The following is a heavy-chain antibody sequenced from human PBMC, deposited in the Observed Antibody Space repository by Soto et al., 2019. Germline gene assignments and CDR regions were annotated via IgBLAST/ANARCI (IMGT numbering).Heavy chain of an antibody. V-gene: IGHV4-30-4*01. CDR3: ARTDYGTAYFDP. CDR1: GDSISRGNHY. D-gene: IGHD3-10*01. CDR2: IFYSGTA. Sequence: SETLSLTCTVSGDSISRGNHYWSWIRQPPGKGLEWIGYIFYSGTAYYNPSLKSRLTISVDTSKNQFSLKLSSVTAAETAVYYCARTDYGTAYFDPWGQGSLVTVSS. J-gene: IGHJ5*02.